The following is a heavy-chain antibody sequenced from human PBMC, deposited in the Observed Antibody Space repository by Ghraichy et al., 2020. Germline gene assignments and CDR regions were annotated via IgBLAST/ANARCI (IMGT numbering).Heavy chain of an antibody. CDR2: IYYSGST. V-gene: IGHV4-39*01. D-gene: IGHD6-19*01. CDR3: ASRGYSSGWRPFDY. CDR1: GGSISSSSYY. Sequence: SETLSLTCTVSGGSISSSSYYWGWIRQPPGKGLEWIGSIYYSGSTYYNPSLKSRVTISVDTSKNQFSLKLSSVTAADTAVYYCASRGYSSGWRPFDYWGQGTLVTVSS. J-gene: IGHJ4*02.